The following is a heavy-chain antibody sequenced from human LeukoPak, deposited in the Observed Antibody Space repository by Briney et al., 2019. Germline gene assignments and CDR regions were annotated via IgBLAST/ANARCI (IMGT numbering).Heavy chain of an antibody. Sequence: ASVKVSCKASGYTFSSYYMHWVRQAPGQGLEWMGIIHPSGGSTTYAQKFQGRVTMTRDTSTSTVYMELSSPRSEDTAVYYCASDDFWSGHALENWGQGTLVTVSS. CDR3: ASDDFWSGHALEN. CDR2: IHPSGGST. J-gene: IGHJ4*02. CDR1: GYTFSSYY. V-gene: IGHV1-46*01. D-gene: IGHD3-3*01.